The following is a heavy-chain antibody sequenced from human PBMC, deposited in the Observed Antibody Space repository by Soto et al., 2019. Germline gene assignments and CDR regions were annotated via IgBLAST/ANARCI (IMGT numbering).Heavy chain of an antibody. J-gene: IGHJ4*02. CDR3: TFGDNSFDY. Sequence: QVQLVESGGGVVQPGRSLRVSCAASGFTFSDYGIYWVRQAPGKGLEWVALISYDGNNREYGDSVKGRITISRDNSKNTLYLQMNSLRVEDTAVYYCTFGDNSFDYWGQGTLVTVSS. CDR2: ISYDGNNR. CDR1: GFTFSDYG. D-gene: IGHD1-20*01. V-gene: IGHV3-30*03.